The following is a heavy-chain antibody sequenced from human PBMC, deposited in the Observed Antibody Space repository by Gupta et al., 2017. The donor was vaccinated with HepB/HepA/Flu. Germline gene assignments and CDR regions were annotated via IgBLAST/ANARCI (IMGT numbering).Heavy chain of an antibody. D-gene: IGHD3-10*01. CDR2: ISSSSSYI. V-gene: IGHV3-21*01. J-gene: IGHJ4*02. Sequence: EVQLVESGGGLVKPGGSLRLSCAASGFTFSSYSMTWVRQAPGKGLEWVSSISSSSSYIYYADSVKGRFTISRDNAKNSLYLQMNSLRAEDTAVYYCARGGTGSYFRAFDYWGQGTLVTVSS. CDR1: GFTFSSYS. CDR3: ARGGTGSYFRAFDY.